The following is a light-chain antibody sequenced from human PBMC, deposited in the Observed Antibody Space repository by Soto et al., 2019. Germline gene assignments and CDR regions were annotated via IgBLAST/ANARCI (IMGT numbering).Light chain of an antibody. CDR3: QQYNDWPPFT. V-gene: IGKV3-15*01. CDR1: QSVGSN. J-gene: IGKJ3*01. CDR2: GAS. Sequence: EIVMTQSPVTLSVSPGERATLSCRASQSVGSNLAWYQQKPGQAPRLLIYGASTRATGIPARFSGSGSGTEFTLTISSLQSEDFVVYYCQQYNDWPPFTFGPGTKVDIK.